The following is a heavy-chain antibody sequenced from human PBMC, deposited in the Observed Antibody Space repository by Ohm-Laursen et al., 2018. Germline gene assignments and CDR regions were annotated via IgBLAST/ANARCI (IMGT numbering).Heavy chain of an antibody. Sequence: SLRLSCAAPGFTFDDYAMHWVRQAPGKGLEWVSGISWNSDSIGYADFVKGRFTISRDNAKKSLYLQMNSLRAEDTALYYCAKDRYTGKYYYYYGMDVWGQGTTVTVSS. CDR2: ISWNSDSI. J-gene: IGHJ6*02. V-gene: IGHV3-9*01. D-gene: IGHD1-14*01. CDR3: AKDRYTGKYYYYYGMDV. CDR1: GFTFDDYA.